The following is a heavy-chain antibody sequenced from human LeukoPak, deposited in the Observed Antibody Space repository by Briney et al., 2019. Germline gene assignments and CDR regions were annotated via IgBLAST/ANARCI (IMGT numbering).Heavy chain of an antibody. Sequence: PGGSLRLSCAASGFPFSSYEMNWVRQAPGKGLEWVSYISSSGSTIYYADSVKGLFTISRDNAKNSLYLQMNSLRAEDTAVYYCARAPGGYSYGTPNFDYWGQGTLVTVSS. V-gene: IGHV3-48*03. CDR2: ISSSGSTI. CDR1: GFPFSSYE. CDR3: ARAPGGYSYGTPNFDY. J-gene: IGHJ4*02. D-gene: IGHD5-18*01.